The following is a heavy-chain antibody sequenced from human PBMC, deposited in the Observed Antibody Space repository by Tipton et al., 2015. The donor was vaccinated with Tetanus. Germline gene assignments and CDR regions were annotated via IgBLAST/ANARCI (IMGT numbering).Heavy chain of an antibody. CDR1: GGSINPYY. V-gene: IGHV4-59*01. CDR2: IYSSGST. Sequence: TLSLTCSVSGGSINPYYWSWIRQPPGKGLEWIGNIYSSGSTYYNPSLKSRVTISVDTSRNQFSLRLKSATPADTAMYYCARDHRLSASYAGWFDPWGQGTLVTVSS. D-gene: IGHD2-8*01. CDR3: ARDHRLSASYAGWFDP. J-gene: IGHJ5*02.